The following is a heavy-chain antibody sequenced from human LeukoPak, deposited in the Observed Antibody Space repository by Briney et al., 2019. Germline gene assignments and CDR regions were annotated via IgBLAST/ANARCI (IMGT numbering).Heavy chain of an antibody. J-gene: IGHJ5*01. CDR2: IWHDGGDK. CDR3: ARGINWGFDS. CDR1: GFTFSGYG. V-gene: IGHV3-33*01. D-gene: IGHD7-27*01. Sequence: GGSLRLSCAASGFTFSGYGMHWVRQAPGKGLECVAIIWHDGGDKYYAHSVKGRFTISRDNSENMLYLQMNSLRAEDTAVYYCARGINWGFDSWGQGTLVTVSS.